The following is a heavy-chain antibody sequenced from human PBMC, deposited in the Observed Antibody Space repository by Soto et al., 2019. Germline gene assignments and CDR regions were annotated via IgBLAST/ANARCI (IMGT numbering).Heavy chain of an antibody. CDR3: AWDLASTTIPNF. D-gene: IGHD4-17*01. CDR2: IKQDGSEK. Sequence: EVQLVESGGGLVQPGGSLRLSCAASGFTFSSYWMSWVRQAPGKGLEWVANIKQDGSEKYYVDSVKGRFTISRDNAKNSLYLQVTSLRAEDTAVYYCAWDLASTTIPNFWGQGTLVTVSS. CDR1: GFTFSSYW. V-gene: IGHV3-7*04. J-gene: IGHJ4*02.